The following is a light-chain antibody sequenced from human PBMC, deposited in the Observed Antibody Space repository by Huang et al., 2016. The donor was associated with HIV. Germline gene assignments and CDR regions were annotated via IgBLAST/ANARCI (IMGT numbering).Light chain of an antibody. J-gene: IGKJ3*01. V-gene: IGKV3-11*01. Sequence: EIVLTQSPATLSLSPGESATLSCRASQSVSRYLSWYQHKPGQAPRLLIMDASNRAAGIPARFSGSGAGTDFTLTISSLEPEDFAVYYCQQRTKWPPIFTFGPGTAV. CDR3: QQRTKWPPIFT. CDR2: DAS. CDR1: QSVSRY.